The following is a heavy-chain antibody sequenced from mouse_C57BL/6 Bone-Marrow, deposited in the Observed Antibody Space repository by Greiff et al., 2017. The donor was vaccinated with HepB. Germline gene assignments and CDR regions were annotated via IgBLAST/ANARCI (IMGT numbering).Heavy chain of an antibody. CDR3: ARQLPPDY. V-gene: IGHV5-6*01. J-gene: IGHJ2*01. Sequence: EVKLVESGGDLVKPGGSLKLSCAASGFTFSSYGMSWVRQTPDKRLEWVATISSGGSYTYYPDSVKGRFTISRDNAKNTLYLQMSSLKSEDTAMYYCARQLPPDYWGQGTTLTVSS. D-gene: IGHD1-1*01. CDR1: GFTFSSYG. CDR2: ISSGGSYT.